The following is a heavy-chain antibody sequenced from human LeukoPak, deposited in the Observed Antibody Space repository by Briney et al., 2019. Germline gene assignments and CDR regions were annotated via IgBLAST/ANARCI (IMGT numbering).Heavy chain of an antibody. Sequence: GGSLRLSCAASGFTVSRNYMTWVRQAPGKGLEWVSIIYSGGSTNYADSVKGRFTISRDNSKNTLYLQMNSLRAEDTAVYYCVRGSAFDIWGQGTMVTVSS. V-gene: IGHV3-53*01. CDR2: IYSGGST. CDR1: GFTVSRNY. CDR3: VRGSAFDI. J-gene: IGHJ3*02.